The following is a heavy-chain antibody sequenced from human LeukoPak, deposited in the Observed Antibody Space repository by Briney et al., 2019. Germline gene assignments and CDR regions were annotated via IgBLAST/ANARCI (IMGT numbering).Heavy chain of an antibody. CDR1: GGSISSSSYY. CDR2: ISYSGST. D-gene: IGHD3-22*01. CDR3: ASLSKYYYESRGFFDY. Sequence: SETLSLTCNVSGGSISSSSYYWGWIRQPPGRGLEYIGSISYSGSTYYNPSLKSRVTISVDTSKNQFSLKLSSVTAADTAVYYCASLSKYYYESRGFFDYWGQGTLVTVSS. V-gene: IGHV4-39*01. J-gene: IGHJ4*02.